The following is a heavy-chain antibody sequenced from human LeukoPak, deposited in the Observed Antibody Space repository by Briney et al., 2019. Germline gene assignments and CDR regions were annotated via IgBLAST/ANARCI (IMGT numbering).Heavy chain of an antibody. Sequence: ASVKVSCKASGYTFTGYYMHWVRQAPGQGHEWMGWINPNSGGTNYAQKFQGRVTMTRDTSISTAYMELSRLRSDDTAVYYCARDLRIATDDGWFDPWGQGTLVTVSS. D-gene: IGHD2/OR15-2a*01. CDR3: ARDLRIATDDGWFDP. CDR2: INPNSGGT. CDR1: GYTFTGYY. V-gene: IGHV1-2*02. J-gene: IGHJ5*02.